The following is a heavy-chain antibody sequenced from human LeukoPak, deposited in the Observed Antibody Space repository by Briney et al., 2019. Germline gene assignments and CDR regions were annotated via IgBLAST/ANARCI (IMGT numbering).Heavy chain of an antibody. CDR1: GFTISSYA. V-gene: IGHV3-64*03. CDR3: VKDPYCSSTSCYAAFDI. J-gene: IGHJ3*02. CDR2: ISSNGGST. Sequence: GGSLTLTCSVSGFTISSYAMHWVRQAPGKGLEYVSTISSNGGSTHNADSVKGRSTISRDNSKNTLYLQMSSLRAEDTAVYYCVKDPYCSSTSCYAAFDIWGQGTMVTVSS. D-gene: IGHD2-2*01.